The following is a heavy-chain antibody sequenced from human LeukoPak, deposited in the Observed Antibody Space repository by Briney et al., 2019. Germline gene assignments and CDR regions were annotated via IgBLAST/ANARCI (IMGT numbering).Heavy chain of an antibody. V-gene: IGHV3-74*01. CDR2: INGDGRNI. D-gene: IGHD5-24*01. J-gene: IGHJ3*02. Sequence: SGGSLRLSCVASGVTFSSYWMHSVRDDPRKGLVWVSRINGDGRNINYADSVRGRFTISRDNAKNSLYLQMNSLRAEDTAVYYRARGRVEMAGAFDIWGQGTMVTVSS. CDR3: ARGRVEMAGAFDI. CDR1: GVTFSSYW.